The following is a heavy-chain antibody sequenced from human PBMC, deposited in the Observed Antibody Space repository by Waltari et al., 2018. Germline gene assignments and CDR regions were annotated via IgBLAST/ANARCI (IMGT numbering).Heavy chain of an antibody. CDR1: GGSFSGYY. Sequence: QVQLQQWGAGLLKPSETLSLTCAVYGGSFSGYYWSWIRPPHGTGLEWSGEINHSESTNYNPSLKSRVTISVDTSKNQFSLKLSSVTAADTAVYYCARGRSRYYDSSGYSSWGQGTLVTVSS. D-gene: IGHD3-22*01. CDR3: ARGRSRYYDSSGYSS. CDR2: INHSEST. J-gene: IGHJ5*02. V-gene: IGHV4-34*01.